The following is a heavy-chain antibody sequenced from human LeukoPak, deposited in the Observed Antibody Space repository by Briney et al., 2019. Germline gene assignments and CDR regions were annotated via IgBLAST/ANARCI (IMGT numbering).Heavy chain of an antibody. V-gene: IGHV3-30*18. CDR1: GFTFSSYG. CDR2: ISYDGSNK. D-gene: IGHD3-22*01. Sequence: GGSLRLSCAASGFTFSSYGMHWVRQAPGKGLEWVAVISYDGSNKYYADSVKGRFTISRDNSKNTLYLQMNSLRAEDTAVYYCAKDRIDYYDSSGYFGIWGQGTMVTVSS. CDR3: AKDRIDYYDSSGYFGI. J-gene: IGHJ3*02.